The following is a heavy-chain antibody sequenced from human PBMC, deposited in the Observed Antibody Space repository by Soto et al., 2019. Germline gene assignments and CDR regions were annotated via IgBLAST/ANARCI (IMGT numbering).Heavy chain of an antibody. CDR1: GYTFTSYG. Sequence: ASVKVSCKASGYTFTSYGISWVRQAPGQGLEWMGWISAYNGNTNYAQKLQGRVTMTTDTSTSTAYMELRSLRSDDTAVYYCARDRTHITGSYPRLDYWGQGTLVTVSS. V-gene: IGHV1-18*04. CDR3: ARDRTHITGSYPRLDY. J-gene: IGHJ4*02. D-gene: IGHD1-20*01. CDR2: ISAYNGNT.